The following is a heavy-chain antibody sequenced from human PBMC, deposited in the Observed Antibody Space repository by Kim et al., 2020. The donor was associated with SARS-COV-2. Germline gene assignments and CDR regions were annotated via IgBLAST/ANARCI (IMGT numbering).Heavy chain of an antibody. CDR2: ISSSGSTI. D-gene: IGHD1-26*01. J-gene: IGHJ3*02. CDR3: ARDFRIVGATDAFDI. V-gene: IGHV3-48*03. Sequence: GGSLRLSCAASGFTFSSYEMNWVRQAPGKGLEWVSYISSSGSTIYYADSVKGRFTISRDNAKNSLYLQMNSLRAEDTAVYYCARDFRIVGATDAFDIWGQGTMVTVSS. CDR1: GFTFSSYE.